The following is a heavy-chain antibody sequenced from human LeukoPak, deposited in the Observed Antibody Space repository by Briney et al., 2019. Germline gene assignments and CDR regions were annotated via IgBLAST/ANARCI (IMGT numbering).Heavy chain of an antibody. D-gene: IGHD6-13*01. CDR3: ARAAQQLVHIFDY. V-gene: IGHV1-2*02. CDR2: INPNIGDT. CDR1: GYTLTDYY. J-gene: IGHJ4*02. Sequence: ASVKVSCKASGYTLTDYYLHWVRQAPGQGFEWMGWINPNIGDTNYAQKFQGRVTMTRDTSISTAHMEMSRLRSDDTAVYYCARAAQQLVHIFDYWGQGTLVTVSS.